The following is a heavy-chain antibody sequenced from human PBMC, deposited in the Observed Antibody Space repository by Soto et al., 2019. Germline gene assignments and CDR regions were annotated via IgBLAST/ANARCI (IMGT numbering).Heavy chain of an antibody. CDR2: IYYSEIT. Sequence: QVQLQESGPGLVKPSQTLSLTCTVSGDSMSSGDYYWSWLRQPPGKGLEWIGYIYYSEITNYNPSLKSRVTLSEDRSKNQFSLKLSSVTAADTAVYYCARQYGGYEYYLDYWGQGTLVTVSS. D-gene: IGHD5-12*01. CDR3: ARQYGGYEYYLDY. CDR1: GDSMSSGDYY. V-gene: IGHV4-30-4*01. J-gene: IGHJ4*02.